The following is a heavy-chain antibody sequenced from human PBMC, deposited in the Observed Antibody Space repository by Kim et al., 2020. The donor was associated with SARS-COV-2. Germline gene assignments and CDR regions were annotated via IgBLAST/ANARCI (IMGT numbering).Heavy chain of an antibody. CDR1: GFTVSSNY. J-gene: IGHJ5*02. V-gene: IGHV3-53*01. CDR3: ARGVVGYNWYDAGYWFDP. CDR2: NYIGGST. D-gene: IGHD1-1*01. Sequence: GGSLRLSWAASGFTVSSNYMSWVRQAPGKGLEWVSVNYIGGSTYYANSVKGRFTISRDNSKNTLYLQMNSLRAADTAVYYCARGVVGYNWYDAGYWFDPWGQGTLVTVSS.